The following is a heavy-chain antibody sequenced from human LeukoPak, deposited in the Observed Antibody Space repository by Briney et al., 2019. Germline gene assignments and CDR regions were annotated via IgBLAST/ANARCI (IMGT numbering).Heavy chain of an antibody. Sequence: PGGSLRLSCAASGFTVSSNYMSWVRQAPGKGLEWVSVIYSGGGTYYADSVKGRLTISRDISKNTVYLQMNSLRAEDTAVYYCASGSYHPAIYYYMDVWGKGTTVTVSS. CDR2: IYSGGGT. CDR1: GFTVSSNY. V-gene: IGHV3-53*01. CDR3: ASGSYHPAIYYYMDV. J-gene: IGHJ6*03. D-gene: IGHD1-26*01.